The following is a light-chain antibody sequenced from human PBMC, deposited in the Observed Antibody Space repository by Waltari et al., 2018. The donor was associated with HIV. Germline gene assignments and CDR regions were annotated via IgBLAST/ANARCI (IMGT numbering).Light chain of an antibody. Sequence: QPALTQPASVSGSPGQTITISCTGTSSDVGTYNYVSLYQQHPGKAPKLIVYDVSNRPSGVSNRFSGSKSANTASLTISGLQAEDEADYYCSSYTSSSTVVFGGGTKLTVL. V-gene: IGLV2-14*03. CDR1: SSDVGTYNY. CDR2: DVS. J-gene: IGLJ2*01. CDR3: SSYTSSSTVV.